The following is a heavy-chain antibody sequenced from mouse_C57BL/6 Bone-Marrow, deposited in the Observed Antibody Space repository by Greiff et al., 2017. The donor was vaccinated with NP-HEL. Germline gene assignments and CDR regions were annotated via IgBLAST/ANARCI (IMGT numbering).Heavy chain of an antibody. Sequence: QVQLQQPGAELVKPGASVKLSCKASGYTFTSYWMHWVKQRPGRGLEWIGRIVPNSGGTKYNEKFKSKATLTVDKPSSTAYMQLSSLTSEDSAVYDCARHVNYAMDYWGQGTSVTVSS. CDR1: GYTFTSYW. CDR3: ARHVNYAMDY. V-gene: IGHV1-72*01. J-gene: IGHJ4*01. CDR2: IVPNSGGT.